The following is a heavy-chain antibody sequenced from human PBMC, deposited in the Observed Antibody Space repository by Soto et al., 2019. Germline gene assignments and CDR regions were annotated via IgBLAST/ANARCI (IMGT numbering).Heavy chain of an antibody. V-gene: IGHV4-39*01. J-gene: IGHJ5*01. Sequence: ETLSLTCTVSGVSIHNSHSFWAWIRQPPGKGLQFIASVYHNGGAHYNSSLKSRVTISVDTANNQVSLRMRSLTAADTAFYYCGRVVEGATRHTDPDSWGQGILVTVSS. CDR3: GRVVEGATRHTDPDS. CDR2: VYHNGGA. CDR1: GVSIHNSHSF. D-gene: IGHD2-21*01.